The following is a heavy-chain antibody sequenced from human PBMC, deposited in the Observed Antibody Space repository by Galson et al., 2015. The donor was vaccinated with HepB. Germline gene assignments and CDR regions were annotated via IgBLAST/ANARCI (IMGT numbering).Heavy chain of an antibody. J-gene: IGHJ4*02. CDR3: ARVFGGGSSSWYFDY. CDR1: GGSISSYY. V-gene: IGHV4-59*01. Sequence: SETLSLTCTVSGGSISSYYWSWIRQPPGKGLEWIGYIYYSGSTNYNPSLKSRVTISVDTSKNQFSLKLSSVTAADTAVYYCARVFGGGSSSWYFDYWGQGTLVTVSS. CDR2: IYYSGST. D-gene: IGHD6-13*01.